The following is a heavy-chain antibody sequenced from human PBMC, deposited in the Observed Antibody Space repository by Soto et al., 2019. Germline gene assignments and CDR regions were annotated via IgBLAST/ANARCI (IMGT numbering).Heavy chain of an antibody. CDR3: ARHRHPRGTVGATSPLDP. CDR1: GFSVSSNY. J-gene: IGHJ5*02. CDR2: HYSGGST. D-gene: IGHD1-26*01. Sequence: GSLRLSCEASGFSVSSNYLSWVRQAPGKGLEWVSVHYSGGSTYYADSVQGRFTISRDKSNNTLYLQMRRVRAEDTAVYFCARHRHPRGTVGATSPLDPWGQGTQVTVSS. V-gene: IGHV3-53*01.